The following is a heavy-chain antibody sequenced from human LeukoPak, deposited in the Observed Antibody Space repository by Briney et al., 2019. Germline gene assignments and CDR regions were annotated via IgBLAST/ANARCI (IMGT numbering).Heavy chain of an antibody. CDR2: ISSSSSYI. D-gene: IGHD2-15*01. V-gene: IGHV3-21*01. Sequence: AGGSLRLSCAASGFTFSSYSMNWVRQAPGKGLEWVSSISSSSSYIYYADSVKGRFTISRDNAKNSLYLQMNSLRAEDTAVYYCARENCSGGSCYSGTYYFGYWGQGTLVTVSS. CDR3: ARENCSGGSCYSGTYYFGY. J-gene: IGHJ4*02. CDR1: GFTFSSYS.